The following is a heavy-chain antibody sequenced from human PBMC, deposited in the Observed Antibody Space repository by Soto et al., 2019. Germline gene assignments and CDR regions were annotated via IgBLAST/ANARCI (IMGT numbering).Heavy chain of an antibody. CDR2: IKQDGSEK. Sequence: EVQLVESGGGLVQPGGSLRLSCAASGFTFSSYWMSWVRQAPGKGLEWVANIKQDGSEKYYVDSVKGRFTISRDNAKNSLYLQMNSLRAEDTAVYYCATNDCSSTSCYPAYFDYWGQGTLVTVSS. CDR1: GFTFSSYW. V-gene: IGHV3-7*01. D-gene: IGHD2-2*01. J-gene: IGHJ4*02. CDR3: ATNDCSSTSCYPAYFDY.